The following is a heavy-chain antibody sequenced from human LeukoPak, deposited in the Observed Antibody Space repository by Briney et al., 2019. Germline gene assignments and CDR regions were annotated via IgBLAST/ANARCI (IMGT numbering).Heavy chain of an antibody. CDR2: INPSGGST. CDR3: ATLPEGDHAFDI. V-gene: IGHV1-46*01. CDR1: GYTFTSYY. J-gene: IGHJ3*02. D-gene: IGHD2-21*01. Sequence: ASVKVSCKASGYTFTSYYMHWVRQAPGQGLEWMGIINPSGGSTSYAQKLQGRVTMTRDTSTSTVYMELSSLRSEDTAVYYCATLPEGDHAFDIWGQGTMVTVSS.